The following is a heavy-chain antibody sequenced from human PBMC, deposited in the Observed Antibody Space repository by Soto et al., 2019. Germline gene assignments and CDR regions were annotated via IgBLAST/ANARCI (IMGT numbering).Heavy chain of an antibody. CDR2: ISESGRGT. CDR3: AKEQLERHFGFDY. D-gene: IGHD1-1*01. Sequence: GGSLRLSCGASGFTYSTYAMSWVRQAPGKGLEWVSAISESGRGTYYAYSVKGRFTISRDNSKNTLYLQMISLRAEDTAVYYCAKEQLERHFGFDYWDQGSL. V-gene: IGHV3-23*01. CDR1: GFTYSTYA. J-gene: IGHJ4*02.